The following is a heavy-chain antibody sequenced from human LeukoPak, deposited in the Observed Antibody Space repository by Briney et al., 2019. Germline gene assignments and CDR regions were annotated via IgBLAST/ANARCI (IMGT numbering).Heavy chain of an antibody. Sequence: GGSLRLSCEASGFSFSSYWMIWVRQAPGKGLEWVSSISSSSSYIYYADSVKGRFTISRDNAKNSLYLQMNSLRAEDTAVYYCARGLLSCSSTSCYVDYWGQGTLVTVSS. D-gene: IGHD2-2*01. V-gene: IGHV3-21*01. CDR2: ISSSSSYI. CDR1: GFSFSSYW. CDR3: ARGLLSCSSTSCYVDY. J-gene: IGHJ4*02.